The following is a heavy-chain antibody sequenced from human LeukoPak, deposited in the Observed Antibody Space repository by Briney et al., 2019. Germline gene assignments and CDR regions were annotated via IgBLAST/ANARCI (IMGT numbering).Heavy chain of an antibody. J-gene: IGHJ4*02. CDR3: ARAPSYYYDSSGYYYGSYFDY. Sequence: PSETLSLTCAVYGGSFSGYYWSWIRQPPGKGLEWIGEINHSGSTNYNPSLKSRVTISVDTSKNQFSLKLSSVTAADTAVYYCARAPSYYYDSSGYYYGSYFDYWGQGTLVTVSS. CDR2: INHSGST. V-gene: IGHV4-34*01. D-gene: IGHD3-22*01. CDR1: GGSFSGYY.